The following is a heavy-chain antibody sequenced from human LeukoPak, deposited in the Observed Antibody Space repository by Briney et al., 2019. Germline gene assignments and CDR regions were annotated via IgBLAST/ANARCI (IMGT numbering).Heavy chain of an antibody. CDR1: GFTFSSYS. D-gene: IGHD3-22*01. CDR2: ISSSSSYI. CDR3: ARGDSSGYYCPY. V-gene: IGHV3-21*01. J-gene: IGHJ4*02. Sequence: GGSLRLSCAASGFTFSSYSMNWVRQAPGKGLEWVSSISSSSSYIYYADSVKGRFTISRDNAKNSLYLQMSSLRAEDTAVYYCARGDSSGYYCPYWGQGTLVTVSS.